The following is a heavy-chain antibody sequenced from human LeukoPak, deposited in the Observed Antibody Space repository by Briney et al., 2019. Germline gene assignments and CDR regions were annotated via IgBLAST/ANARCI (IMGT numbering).Heavy chain of an antibody. CDR3: ARGPGGAAFDI. CDR2: INHSGST. V-gene: IGHV4-34*01. D-gene: IGHD2-8*02. J-gene: IGHJ3*02. Sequence: SETLSLTCAVYGGSFSGYYWSWIRQPPGKGLEWIGEINHSGSTNYNPSLKSRVTISVDTSKNQFSLKLSSVTAADTAVYYCARGPGGAAFDIWGQGTMVTVSS. CDR1: GGSFSGYY.